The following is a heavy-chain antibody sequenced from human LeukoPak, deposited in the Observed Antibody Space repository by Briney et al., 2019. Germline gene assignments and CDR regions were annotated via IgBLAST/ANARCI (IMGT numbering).Heavy chain of an antibody. J-gene: IGHJ4*02. CDR1: GFTFSSHA. CDR3: AKEGDYGDHYYFDY. D-gene: IGHD4-17*01. V-gene: IGHV3-23*01. Sequence: PGGSLRLSRAASGFTFSSHAMSWVRQAPGKGREWVSAISGSCSSTYYADSVKGRFTISIYNSKNTLYLQMNSLRAEDTAVYYCAKEGDYGDHYYFDYWGQGALVTVSS. CDR2: ISGSCSST.